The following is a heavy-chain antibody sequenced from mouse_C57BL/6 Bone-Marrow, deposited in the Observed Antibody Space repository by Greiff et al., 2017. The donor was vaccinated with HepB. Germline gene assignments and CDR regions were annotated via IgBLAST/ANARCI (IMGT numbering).Heavy chain of an antibody. CDR1: GYTFTSYW. CDR2: IYPSDSET. CDR3: ARITTVVAYYAMDY. V-gene: IGHV1-52*01. J-gene: IGHJ4*01. D-gene: IGHD1-1*01. Sequence: VQLQQPGAELVRPGSSVKLSCKASGYTFTSYWMHWVKQRPIQGLEWIGNIYPSDSETHYNQKFKDKATLTVDKSSSTAYMQLSSLTSEDSAVYYCARITTVVAYYAMDYWGQGTSVTVSS.